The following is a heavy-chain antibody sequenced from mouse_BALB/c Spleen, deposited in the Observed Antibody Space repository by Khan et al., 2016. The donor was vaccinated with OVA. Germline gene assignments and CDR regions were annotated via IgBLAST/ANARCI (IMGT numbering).Heavy chain of an antibody. CDR2: IWRGGST. CDR1: GFSLTTYG. D-gene: IGHD2-1*01. V-gene: IGHV2-5*01. CDR3: SKNSQGNYVLDWYVDV. Sequence: VQLQESGPGLVQPSQSLSITCTVSGFSLTTYGVHWVRQSPGRGLEWLGVIWRGGSTDYNAAFMSRLNITKDNSKSQVFFKMNSLQADDTAIYYCSKNSQGNYVLDWYVDVWGAGTTVTVSS. J-gene: IGHJ1*01.